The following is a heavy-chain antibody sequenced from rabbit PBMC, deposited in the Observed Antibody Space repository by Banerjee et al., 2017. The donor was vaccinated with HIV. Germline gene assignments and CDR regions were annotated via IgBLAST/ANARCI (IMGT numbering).Heavy chain of an antibody. Sequence: QEPLVQSWGGLVQPGGSLKLSCKASGFSLSSGGVSWVRQAPGKGLGWIGYIDPVFGTTYYASWVNGRFTISSHNAQNTVFLQMNSLTAADTATYFCARERYYYNGWAYGYFNLWGPGTLVTVS. D-gene: IGHD4-1*01. CDR2: IDPVFGTT. CDR3: ARERYYYNGWAYGYFNL. J-gene: IGHJ4*01. V-gene: IGHV1S47*01. CDR1: GFSLSSGG.